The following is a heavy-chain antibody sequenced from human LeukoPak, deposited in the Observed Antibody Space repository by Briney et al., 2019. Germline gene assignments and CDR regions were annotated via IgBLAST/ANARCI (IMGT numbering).Heavy chain of an antibody. J-gene: IGHJ4*02. Sequence: TETLSLTCTVSGGSISSYYWSWLRQPPGKGLEWIGYIYYSGSTNYNPSLKSRVTISVDTSKNQFSLKLSSVTAADTAVYYCARSGPYGSGSYYFDYWGQGTLVTVSS. CDR2: IYYSGST. V-gene: IGHV4-59*01. CDR3: ARSGPYGSGSYYFDY. CDR1: GGSISSYY. D-gene: IGHD3-10*01.